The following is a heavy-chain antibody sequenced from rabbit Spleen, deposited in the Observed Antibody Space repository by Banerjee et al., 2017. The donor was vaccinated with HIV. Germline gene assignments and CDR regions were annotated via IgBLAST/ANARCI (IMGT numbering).Heavy chain of an antibody. V-gene: IGHV1S45*01. Sequence: QEQLVESGGGLVQPEGSLTLTCTASGFSFSSSYYMCWVRQAPGKGLECIACIYAGSSGSTYYANWAKGRFTISKASSTTVTLQMTSLTVADTATYFCARGRYGSSSGYLTRLDLWGPGTLVTVS. D-gene: IGHD1-1*01. CDR2: IYAGSSGST. CDR3: ARGRYGSSSGYLTRLDL. CDR1: GFSFSSSYY. J-gene: IGHJ3*01.